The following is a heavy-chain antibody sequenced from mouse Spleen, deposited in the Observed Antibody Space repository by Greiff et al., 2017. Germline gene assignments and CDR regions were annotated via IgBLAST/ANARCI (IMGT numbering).Heavy chain of an antibody. J-gene: IGHJ3*01. CDR2: IYPRSGNT. V-gene: IGHV1-81*01. CDR3: ARGRTGEGEAFAY. Sequence: QVQLKESGAELARPGASVKLSCKASGYTFTSYGISWVKQRTGQGLEWIGEIYPRSGNTYYNEKFKGKATLTADKSSSTAYMELRSLTSEDSAVYFCARGRTGEGEAFAYWGQGTLVTVSA. CDR1: GYTFTSYG. D-gene: IGHD4-1*01.